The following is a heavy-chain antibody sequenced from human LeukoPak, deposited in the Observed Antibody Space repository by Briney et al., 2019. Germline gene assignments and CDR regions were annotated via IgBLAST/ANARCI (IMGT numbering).Heavy chain of an antibody. CDR2: IFTSGNT. CDR3: ARDLRQSVRGVITYYYYYMDV. D-gene: IGHD3-10*01. CDR1: GGSIRSGSYY. V-gene: IGHV4-61*02. Sequence: SETLSLTCTVSGGSIRSGSYYWSWIRQPAGKGLEWIGRIFTSGNTNYNPSLKSRVTISVDTSKNQFSLKLSSVTAADTAVYYCARDLRQSVRGVITYYYYYMDVWGKGTTVTVSS. J-gene: IGHJ6*03.